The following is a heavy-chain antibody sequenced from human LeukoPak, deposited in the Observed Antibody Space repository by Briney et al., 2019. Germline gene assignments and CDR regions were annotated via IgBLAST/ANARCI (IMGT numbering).Heavy chain of an antibody. CDR1: GGSFSGYY. J-gene: IGHJ4*02. CDR3: ARGRYSSGWYCLDY. Sequence: SETLSLTYAVYGGSFSGYYWSWIRQPPGKGLEWIGEINHSGSTNYNPSLKSRVTISVDTSKNQFSLKLSSVTAADTAVYYCARGRYSSGWYCLDYWGRGTLVTVSS. D-gene: IGHD6-19*01. V-gene: IGHV4-34*01. CDR2: INHSGST.